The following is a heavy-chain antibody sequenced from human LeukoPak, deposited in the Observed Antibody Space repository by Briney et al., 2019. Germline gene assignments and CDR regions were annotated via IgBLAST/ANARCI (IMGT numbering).Heavy chain of an antibody. V-gene: IGHV4-59*01. D-gene: IGHD6-13*01. CDR3: ARESAAGNR. CDR1: GGSISNYY. Sequence: SETLSLTCTVSGGSISNYYWSWIRQPPGKGLEWIGYIHYSGSTYYNPSLTSRVTISIDTSKNQLSLRLSSVTAADTAVYYCARESAAGNRWGQGTLVTVSS. CDR2: IHYSGST. J-gene: IGHJ4*02.